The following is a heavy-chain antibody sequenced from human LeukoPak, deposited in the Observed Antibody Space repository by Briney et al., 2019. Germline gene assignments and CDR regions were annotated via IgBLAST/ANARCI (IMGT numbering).Heavy chain of an antibody. D-gene: IGHD4-17*01. J-gene: IGHJ5*02. CDR1: GFTFSSYG. CDR2: IRYDGSNK. V-gene: IGHV3-30*02. CDR3: AKDHYEGPVLFDP. Sequence: GGSLRLSCAASGFTFSSYGMHWVRQAPGKGLEWVAFIRYDGSNKYYADSVKGRFTISRDNSKNTLYLQMNSLRAEDTAVYYCAKDHYEGPVLFDPWGQGTLVTVSS.